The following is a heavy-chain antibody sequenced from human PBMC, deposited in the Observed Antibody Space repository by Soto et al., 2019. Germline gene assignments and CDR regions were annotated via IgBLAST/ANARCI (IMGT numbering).Heavy chain of an antibody. J-gene: IGHJ4*02. D-gene: IGHD3-10*01. CDR3: VGSESFYLDY. Sequence: VESGGGMVQPGGSLRLSCAVSGFTFSRYGMHWVRQAPGKGLEWVTVIWFDGSQSHYADSVKGRFTISRDDSKNTLYLQMDSLRAEDRAIYYCVGSESFYLDYWGQGTRVTVSS. V-gene: IGHV3-33*01. CDR2: IWFDGSQS. CDR1: GFTFSRYG.